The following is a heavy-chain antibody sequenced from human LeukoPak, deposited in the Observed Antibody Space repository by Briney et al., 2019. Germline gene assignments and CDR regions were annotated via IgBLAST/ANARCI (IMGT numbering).Heavy chain of an antibody. CDR2: INHSGST. CDR3: ARDSLSPNSSGYYSLDY. J-gene: IGHJ4*02. V-gene: IGHV4-34*01. D-gene: IGHD3-22*01. CDR1: GGSFSGYY. Sequence: PSETLSLTCAVYGGSFSGYYWSWIRQPPGKGLEWIGEINHSGSTNYNPSLKSRVTISVDTSKNQFSLKLSSVTAADTAVYYCARDSLSPNSSGYYSLDYWGQGTLVTVSS.